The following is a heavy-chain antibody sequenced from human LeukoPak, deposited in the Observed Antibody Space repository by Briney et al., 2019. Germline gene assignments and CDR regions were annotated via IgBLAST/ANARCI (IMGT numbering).Heavy chain of an antibody. CDR1: GFTFSSYS. J-gene: IGHJ4*02. D-gene: IGHD4-17*01. V-gene: IGHV3-48*02. Sequence: QPGGSLRLSCAASGFTFSSYSMNWVRQAPGKGLEWVSSTSSSGTTTYYADSVKGRFTISRDNAKNSLYLQMNSLRDEDTAVYYCARAHYGYFYLDYWGQGTLVTVSS. CDR3: ARAHYGYFYLDY. CDR2: TSSSGTTT.